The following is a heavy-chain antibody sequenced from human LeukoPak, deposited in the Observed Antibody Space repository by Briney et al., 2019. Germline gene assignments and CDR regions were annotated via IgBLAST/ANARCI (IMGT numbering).Heavy chain of an antibody. CDR2: ISDSGGAK. CDR1: GFTFRIYA. J-gene: IGHJ4*02. Sequence: GGSLRLSCEASGFTFRIYAMIWVRQAPGKGLEWVSAISDSGGAKFYADSVKGRFTLSRDNSKNTLYLQMNSLRAEDTAVYYCARLSSGSYSDHWGQGTLVTVSS. CDR3: ARLSSGSYSDH. D-gene: IGHD1-26*01. V-gene: IGHV3-23*01.